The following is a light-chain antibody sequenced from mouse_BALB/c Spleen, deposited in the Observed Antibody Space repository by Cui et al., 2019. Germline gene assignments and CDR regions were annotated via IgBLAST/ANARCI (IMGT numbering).Light chain of an antibody. CDR2: DTS. J-gene: IGKJ1*01. CDR3: QQWSSYPRT. Sequence: VITQSPAIMPASPGEKVTMTCSASSSVSYMYWYQQKPGSSPRLLSYDTSNLASGVPVRFSGSGSGTSYSLTISRMEAEDAATYYCQQWSSYPRTFGGGTKLEIK. V-gene: IGKV4-55*01. CDR1: SSVSY.